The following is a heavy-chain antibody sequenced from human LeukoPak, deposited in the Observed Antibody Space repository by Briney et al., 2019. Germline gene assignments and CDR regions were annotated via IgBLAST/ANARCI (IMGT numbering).Heavy chain of an antibody. CDR2: IIPIFGTA. CDR1: GGTFSSYA. D-gene: IGHD5-24*01. Sequence: SVKVSCKASGGTFSSYAISWVRQAPGQGLEWMGGIIPIFGTANYAQKFQGRVTITADESTSTAYMELSSLRSDDTAVYYCARALGDTQSFDYWGQGTLVTVSS. V-gene: IGHV1-69*13. J-gene: IGHJ4*02. CDR3: ARALGDTQSFDY.